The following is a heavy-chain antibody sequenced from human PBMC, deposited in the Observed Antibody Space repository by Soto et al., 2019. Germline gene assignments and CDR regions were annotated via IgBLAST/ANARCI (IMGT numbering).Heavy chain of an antibody. CDR1: GYTFTGYY. D-gene: IGHD3-9*01. CDR3: ARVVSPYYDVLTGNWFNP. V-gene: IGHV1-2*02. CDR2: IKSFNGDT. J-gene: IGHJ5*02. Sequence: QVQLVQAGAEVKEPGASVKVSYKASGYTFTGYYMHWARQAPGQGLEWMGWIKSFNGDTNYAQKFQGRVTLTRDTSISTAYMELSRLKSDDTAVYYCARVVSPYYDVLTGNWFNPWGQGTLVTVSS.